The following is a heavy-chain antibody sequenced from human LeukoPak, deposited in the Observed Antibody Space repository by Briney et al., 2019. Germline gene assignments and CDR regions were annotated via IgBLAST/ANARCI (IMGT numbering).Heavy chain of an antibody. CDR2: IYYSGST. CDR1: GGSISSSSYY. D-gene: IGHD3-10*01. CDR3: ARDLSITMVRDYGMDV. J-gene: IGHJ6*02. V-gene: IGHV4-39*01. Sequence: SETLSLTCTVSGGSISSSSYYWGWIRQPPGKGLEWIGSIYYSGSTYYNPSLRSRVTISVDTSMNQFSLKLSSVTAADTAVYYCARDLSITMVRDYGMDVWGQGTTVTVSS.